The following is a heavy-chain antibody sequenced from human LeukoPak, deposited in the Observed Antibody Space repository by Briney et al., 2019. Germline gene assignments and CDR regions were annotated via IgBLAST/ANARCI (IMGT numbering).Heavy chain of an antibody. CDR2: INLSGGST. CDR3: ARVGYCSGGSCYKYYYYGMDV. V-gene: IGHV1-46*01. D-gene: IGHD2-15*01. Sequence: ASVKVSCKASGYTFTSYHMHWVRQAPGQGLEWMGKINLSGGSTTYAQKFQGRVTITADESTSTAYMELSSLRSEDTAVYYCARVGYCSGGSCYKYYYYGMDVWGQGTTVTVSS. J-gene: IGHJ6*02. CDR1: GYTFTSYH.